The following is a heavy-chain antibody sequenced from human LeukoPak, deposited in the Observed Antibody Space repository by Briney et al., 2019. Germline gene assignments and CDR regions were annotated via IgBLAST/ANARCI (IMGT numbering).Heavy chain of an antibody. D-gene: IGHD6-19*01. J-gene: IGHJ3*02. V-gene: IGHV1-2*02. CDR2: INPNSGGT. Sequence: GASVEVSCKASGYTFTGYYMHWVRQAPGQGLEWMGWINPNSGGTNYAQKFQGRVTMTRDTSISTAYMELSRLRSDDTAVYYCASRIAVAGPREDAFDIWGQGTMVTVSS. CDR1: GYTFTGYY. CDR3: ASRIAVAGPREDAFDI.